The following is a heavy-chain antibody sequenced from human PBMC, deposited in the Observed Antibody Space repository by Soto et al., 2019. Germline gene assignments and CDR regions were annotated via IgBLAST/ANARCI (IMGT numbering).Heavy chain of an antibody. D-gene: IGHD3-3*01. V-gene: IGHV3-64*01. J-gene: IGHJ5*02. Sequence: GGSLRLSCAASGFTFSSYAMHWVRQAPGKGLEYVSAISSNGGSTYYANSVKGRFTISRDNSKNTLYLQMGSLRAEDMAVYYCARVYYDFWSGYNWFDPWGQGTLVTVSS. CDR1: GFTFSSYA. CDR3: ARVYYDFWSGYNWFDP. CDR2: ISSNGGST.